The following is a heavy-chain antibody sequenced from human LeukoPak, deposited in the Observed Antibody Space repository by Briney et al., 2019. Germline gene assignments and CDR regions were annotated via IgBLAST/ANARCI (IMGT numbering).Heavy chain of an antibody. CDR2: FDPEDGET. V-gene: IGHV1-24*01. CDR1: GYTLTELS. D-gene: IGHD3-22*01. Sequence: ASVKVSCKVSGYTLTELSMHWVRQAPGKGLEWMGGFDPEDGETIYAQKFQGRVTMTEDTSTDTAYMELSSLRSEDTAVYYCARGPGGRSGYYPLEDYYYYYYMDVWGKGTTVTVSS. J-gene: IGHJ6*03. CDR3: ARGPGGRSGYYPLEDYYYYYYMDV.